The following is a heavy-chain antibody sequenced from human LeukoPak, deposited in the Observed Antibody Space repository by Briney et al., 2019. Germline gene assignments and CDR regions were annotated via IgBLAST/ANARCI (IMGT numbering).Heavy chain of an antibody. Sequence: GGSLRLSCAASGFRFSDYWMAWVRQTAEKGLEWVANVNQDGSQKHYVDSVKGRFTISRDNAKNSLYLQMNSLRAEDTAVYYCARDSLDYYGSGSYSRLIDYWGQGTLVTVSS. V-gene: IGHV3-7*01. D-gene: IGHD3-10*01. CDR3: ARDSLDYYGSGSYSRLIDY. CDR2: VNQDGSQK. J-gene: IGHJ4*02. CDR1: GFRFSDYW.